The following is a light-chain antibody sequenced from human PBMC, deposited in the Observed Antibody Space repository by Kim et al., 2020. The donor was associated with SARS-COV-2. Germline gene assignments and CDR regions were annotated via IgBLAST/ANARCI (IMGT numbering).Light chain of an antibody. Sequence: SRGERAAPPCPASQGGDSNFAWYQHKPGQAPPLLICGVSSRVTGVPARFSGRALETEFTLTTSSLQSEELALHYCQEYNKWRPFTFGQGTRREI. V-gene: IGKV3-15*01. J-gene: IGKJ5*01. CDR1: QGGDSN. CDR3: QEYNKWRPFT. CDR2: GVS.